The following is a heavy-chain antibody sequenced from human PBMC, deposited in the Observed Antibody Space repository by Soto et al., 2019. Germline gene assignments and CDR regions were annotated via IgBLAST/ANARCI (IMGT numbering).Heavy chain of an antibody. J-gene: IGHJ4*02. CDR1: GFTFSSYS. Sequence: EVQLVESGRYLVQPGGSLRLSCAASGFTFSSYSMNWVRQAPGKGLEWVSSISSSSTIYYADSVKGRFNISRDNVENYLYLQKHSLKVEDTAVYYCARERGSGWTFDYCRQRPLVTVSS. CDR2: ISSSSTI. CDR3: ARERGSGWTFDY. V-gene: IGHV3-48*01. D-gene: IGHD6-19*01.